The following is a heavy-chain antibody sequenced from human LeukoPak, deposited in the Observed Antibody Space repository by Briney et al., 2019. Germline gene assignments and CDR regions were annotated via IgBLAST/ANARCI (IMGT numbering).Heavy chain of an antibody. CDR3: AKGGGLTGDF. J-gene: IGHJ6*02. V-gene: IGHV3-23*01. CDR1: GFTFNNYV. D-gene: IGHD3-16*01. Sequence: GGSLRLSCAASGFTFNNYVMSWVRQAPGKGLEWVSSVSGSGTGAFYADSVKGRFTISRDNSQNTLYLQMNSLVAEDTDTYYCAKGGGLTGDFWGQGTTVTVSS. CDR2: VSGSGTGA.